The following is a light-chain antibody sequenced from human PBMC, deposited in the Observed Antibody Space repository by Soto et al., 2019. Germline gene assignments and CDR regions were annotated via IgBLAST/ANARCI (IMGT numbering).Light chain of an antibody. Sequence: DIQMTQSPSSLSASVGDRITITCRASQTIGTYLSWYNQRPGKAPKLLIYAASTLQRGVPSRFSGSGSGTDFTLTISSLQPEDFATYYYQHIYTFPRTFCPGINVAIK. J-gene: IGKJ3*01. CDR3: QHIYTFPRT. V-gene: IGKV1-39*01. CDR2: AAS. CDR1: QTIGTY.